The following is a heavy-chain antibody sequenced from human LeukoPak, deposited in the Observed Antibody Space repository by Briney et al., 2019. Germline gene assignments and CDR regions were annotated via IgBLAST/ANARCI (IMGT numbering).Heavy chain of an antibody. Sequence: ASVKVSCKTSGYTFTIYGISWVRQAPGQGLEWMGLISAYVNTNYAKNLQGRVTMTTDTSTSTAYMELRSLRSDDTAVYYCARGIIGYYFDYWGQGTLVSV. CDR2: ISAYVNT. D-gene: IGHD2-15*01. CDR1: GYTFTIYG. V-gene: IGHV1-18*01. J-gene: IGHJ4*02. CDR3: ARGIIGYYFDY.